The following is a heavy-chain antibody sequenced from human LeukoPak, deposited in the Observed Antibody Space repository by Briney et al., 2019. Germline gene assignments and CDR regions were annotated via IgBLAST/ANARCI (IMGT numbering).Heavy chain of an antibody. CDR2: INHSGYT. J-gene: IGHJ4*02. CDR3: TRMTTGHDY. Sequence: PSETLSLTCAVSGVSFNDYYWSWVRQTPGKGLEWIGEINHSGYTNDSPSLKSRVTLSIDTSRKQFSLNLRSVTVADTGIYYCTRMTTGHDYWGQGTLVTVSS. V-gene: IGHV4-34*01. D-gene: IGHD4-17*01. CDR1: GVSFNDYY.